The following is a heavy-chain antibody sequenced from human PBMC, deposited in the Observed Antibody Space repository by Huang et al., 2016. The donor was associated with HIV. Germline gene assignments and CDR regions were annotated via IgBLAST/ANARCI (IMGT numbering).Heavy chain of an antibody. CDR2: IDYSGST. J-gene: IGHJ4*02. Sequence: QVQLQESGPGLVKPSETLSLTCTVSGGSISTHYWSGIRQPPGKGLEWIGSIDYSGSTNYSPSRKRRVPILLYTSKTQFSLRVNSVTAADTAMYYCARDHHDFWRGYRRMYFFDHWGQGTLVTVSS. V-gene: IGHV4-59*11. CDR3: ARDHHDFWRGYRRMYFFDH. CDR1: GGSISTHY. D-gene: IGHD3-3*01.